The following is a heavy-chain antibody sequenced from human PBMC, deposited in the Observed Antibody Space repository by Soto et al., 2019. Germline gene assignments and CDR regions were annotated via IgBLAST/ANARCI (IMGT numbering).Heavy chain of an antibody. CDR2: ISSSGYYI. J-gene: IGHJ2*01. V-gene: IGHV3-21*01. D-gene: IGHD2-8*01. CDR3: TTRPTNGHCYFDL. Sequence: NCVRQKPGKGLEWVSSISSSGYYISYADPVKGRFTISRDNAMNSLFLQMNSLRAEDTAVYYCTTRPTNGHCYFDLWGRGTLVTVSS.